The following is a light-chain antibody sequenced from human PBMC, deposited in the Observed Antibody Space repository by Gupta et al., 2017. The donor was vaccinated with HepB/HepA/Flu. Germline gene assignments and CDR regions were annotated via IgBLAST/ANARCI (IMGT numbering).Light chain of an antibody. CDR2: KDS. CDR1: KLGDKY. J-gene: IGLJ2*01. Sequence: SYELTQPPSLSVSPGHTASITCSGDKLGDKYACWYHQKPGQSPVLVIYKDSKRPSGIPERFSGSNSGNTATLSISGTQGMDEADYYCQAWDSSVVFGGGTKLTVL. V-gene: IGLV3-1*01. CDR3: QAWDSSVV.